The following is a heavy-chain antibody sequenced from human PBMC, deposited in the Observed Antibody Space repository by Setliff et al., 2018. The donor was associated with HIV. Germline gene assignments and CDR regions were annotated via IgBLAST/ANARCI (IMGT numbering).Heavy chain of an antibody. Sequence: SETLSLTCDVSGVSISDNNWWSWVRQPPGRGLEWIGEVYHTGSTNYNPSLKSRVITSIDKSKNQFSLDLESVTAADTAVYYCARKEVIGPRRLYYYLDLWGRGTLVTVSS. CDR1: GVSISDNNW. CDR2: VYHTGST. CDR3: ARKEVIGPRRLYYYLDL. J-gene: IGHJ2*01. V-gene: IGHV4-4*02. D-gene: IGHD6-6*01.